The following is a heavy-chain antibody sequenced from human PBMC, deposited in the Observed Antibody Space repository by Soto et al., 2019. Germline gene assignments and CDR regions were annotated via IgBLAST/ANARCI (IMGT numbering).Heavy chain of an antibody. CDR2: IYYSGST. V-gene: IGHV4-39*01. D-gene: IGHD3-16*02. CDR3: ARLPYDYVWGSYRHYYFDY. J-gene: IGHJ4*02. Sequence: SETLSLTCTVSGGSISSSSYYWGWIRQPPGKGLEWIGSIYYSGSTYYNPSLKSRVTISVDTSKNQFSLKLSSVTAADTAVYYCARLPYDYVWGSYRHYYFDYWGQGTLVTVSS. CDR1: GGSISSSSYY.